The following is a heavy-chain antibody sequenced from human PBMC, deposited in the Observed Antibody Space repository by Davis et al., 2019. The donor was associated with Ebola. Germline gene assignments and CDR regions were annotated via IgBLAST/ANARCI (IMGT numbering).Heavy chain of an antibody. Sequence: GSLRLSCTVSGGSISSYYWSWIRQPPGKGLEWIGYIYYSGSTNYNPSLKSRVTISIDTSKSQFSLQLTSVTAADTAVYYCARGSSSWYWFDPWGQGTLVTVSS. D-gene: IGHD6-13*01. V-gene: IGHV4-59*08. CDR2: IYYSGST. CDR1: GGSISSYY. J-gene: IGHJ5*02. CDR3: ARGSSSWYWFDP.